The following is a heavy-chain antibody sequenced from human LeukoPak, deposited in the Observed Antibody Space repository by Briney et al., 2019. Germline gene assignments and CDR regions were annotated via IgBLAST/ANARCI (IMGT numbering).Heavy chain of an antibody. CDR2: IYYSGST. V-gene: IGHV4-59*01. Sequence: PSETLSLTCTVSGGSISSYYWSWIRQPPGKGLEWIGYIYYSGSTNYNPSLKSRVTISVDTSKKQFSLKLSSVTAADTAVYYCARVGTTVTPFDPWGQGILVTVSS. J-gene: IGHJ5*02. D-gene: IGHD4-17*01. CDR1: GGSISSYY. CDR3: ARVGTTVTPFDP.